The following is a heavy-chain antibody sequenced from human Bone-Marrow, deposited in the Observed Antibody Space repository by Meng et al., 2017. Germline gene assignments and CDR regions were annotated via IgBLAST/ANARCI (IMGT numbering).Heavy chain of an antibody. V-gene: IGHV3-48*03. Sequence: GGSLRLSCAASGFTFSSYEMNWVRQAPGKGLEWVSYISSSGSTIYYADSVKGRFTISRDNAKNSLYLQMDSLRAEDTAVYYCASLRGYSCYDYYWGQGTLVTVSS. D-gene: IGHD5-12*01. CDR1: GFTFSSYE. CDR2: ISSSGSTI. J-gene: IGHJ4*02. CDR3: ASLRGYSCYDYY.